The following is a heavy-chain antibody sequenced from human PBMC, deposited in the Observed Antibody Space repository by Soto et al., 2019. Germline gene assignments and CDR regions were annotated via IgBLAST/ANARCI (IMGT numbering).Heavy chain of an antibody. CDR3: ARGIASSFYYSDY. CDR1: GFTFSPHA. CDR2: ISNFNNYI. V-gene: IGHV3-21*01. D-gene: IGHD2-2*01. J-gene: IGHJ4*02. Sequence: EVQLVESGGGLVKPGGSLRLSCAASGFTFSPHAMNWVRQAPGKGLEWVSSISNFNNYIFYADSVKGRFSISRDNAKNSVYLQMNSLRDEDTAVYYCARGIASSFYYSDYWGQGTQVTVSS.